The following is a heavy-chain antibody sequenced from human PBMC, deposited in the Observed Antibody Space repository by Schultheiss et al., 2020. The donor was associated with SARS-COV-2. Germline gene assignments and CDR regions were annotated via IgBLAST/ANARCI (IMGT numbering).Heavy chain of an antibody. CDR2: ISAYNGNT. CDR1: GYTFTSYA. Sequence: GESLKISCKASGYTFTSYAMHWVRQAPGQGLEWMGWISAYNGNTNYAQKLQGRVTMTTDTSTSTAYMELRSLRSDDTAVYYCARGNYYYYGMDVWGQGTTVTVSS. CDR3: ARGNYYYYGMDV. V-gene: IGHV1-18*01. J-gene: IGHJ6*02.